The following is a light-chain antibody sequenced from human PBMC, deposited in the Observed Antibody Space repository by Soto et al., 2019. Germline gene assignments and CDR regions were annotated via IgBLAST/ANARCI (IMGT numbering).Light chain of an antibody. CDR3: QQYANFPFT. CDR1: QDSTNY. Sequence: DIQMTQSPSSLSASVGDRVTITCQASQDSTNYLNWYQHKPWKAPKLLIYAASNLETGVPSRFSGGGSGTDFTFTISSLQPEDIATYYCQQYANFPFTFGPGTKVDFK. J-gene: IGKJ3*01. CDR2: AAS. V-gene: IGKV1-33*01.